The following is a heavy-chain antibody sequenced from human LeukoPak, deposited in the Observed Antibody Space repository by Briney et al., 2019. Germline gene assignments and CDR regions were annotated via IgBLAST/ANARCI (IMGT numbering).Heavy chain of an antibody. CDR2: IYYSGST. Sequence: SETLSLTCAVSGGSISSGGYSWSWIRQPPGKGLEWIGYIYYSGSTYYNPSLKSRVTISVDTSKNQFSLKLSSVTAADTAVYYCARDHVGATAFDIWGQGTMVTVSS. CDR3: ARDHVGATAFDI. D-gene: IGHD1-26*01. V-gene: IGHV4-31*11. J-gene: IGHJ3*02. CDR1: GGSISSGGYS.